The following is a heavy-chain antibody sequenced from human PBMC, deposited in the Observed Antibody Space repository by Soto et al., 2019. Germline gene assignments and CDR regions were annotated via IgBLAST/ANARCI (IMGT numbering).Heavy chain of an antibody. Sequence: QVQLVQSGAEVKKPGSSVKVSCKASGGTFSSYAISWVRQAPGQGLEWMGGIIPIFGTANYAQKFQGRVTITADKSTRTAYMELSSLRSEDTAVYYCAREVLGYCSGGSCYDYYYGMDVWGQGTTVTVSS. CDR2: IIPIFGTA. D-gene: IGHD2-15*01. V-gene: IGHV1-69*06. CDR3: AREVLGYCSGGSCYDYYYGMDV. CDR1: GGTFSSYA. J-gene: IGHJ6*02.